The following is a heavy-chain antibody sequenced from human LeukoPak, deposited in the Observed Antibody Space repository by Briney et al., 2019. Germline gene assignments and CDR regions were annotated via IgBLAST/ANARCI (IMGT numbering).Heavy chain of an antibody. CDR3: AGRMHYYDSTGYSDAFDI. J-gene: IGHJ3*02. D-gene: IGHD3-22*01. CDR1: GFTFSSYG. CDR2: ISYDGSNK. V-gene: IGHV3-30*03. Sequence: GGSLRLSCAASGFTFSSYGMHWVRQAPGKGLEWVAVISYDGSNKYYADSVKGRFTISRDNSKNTLFLQMNILRAEDTALYYCAGRMHYYDSTGYSDAFDIWGQGTMVTVSS.